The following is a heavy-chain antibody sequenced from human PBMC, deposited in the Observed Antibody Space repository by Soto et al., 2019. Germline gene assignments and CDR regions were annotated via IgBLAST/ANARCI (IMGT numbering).Heavy chain of an antibody. V-gene: IGHV1-2*04. D-gene: IGHD2-8*01. J-gene: IGHJ6*02. CDR1: GYSFTNYH. CDR3: ARGDSTDCSNGVCSFFYNHDMDV. CDR2: INPKSGGT. Sequence: ASVKVSCKASGYSFTNYHIHWVRQAPGQGLEWLGRINPKSGGTSTAQKFQGWVTMTTDTSISTASMELTRLTSDDTAIYYCARGDSTDCSNGVCSFFYNHDMDVWGQGTTVTVSS.